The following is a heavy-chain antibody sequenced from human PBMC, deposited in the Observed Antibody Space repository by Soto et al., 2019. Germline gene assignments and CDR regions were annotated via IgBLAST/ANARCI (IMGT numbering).Heavy chain of an antibody. V-gene: IGHV1-2*02. J-gene: IGHJ3*02. Sequence: QVQLVQSGAEEKKPGASMKVSCKASGYIFTGHFMHWMRLAPGQGLEWMGWMNPKTGDTGYAQKFQGRVTLTRDSSINTAYMNLDSLISDDTAVYYCVRSGSMTVAATLKTPFEIWGQGTMVTVSS. CDR3: VRSGSMTVAATLKTPFEI. CDR1: GYIFTGHF. CDR2: MNPKTGDT. D-gene: IGHD6-19*01.